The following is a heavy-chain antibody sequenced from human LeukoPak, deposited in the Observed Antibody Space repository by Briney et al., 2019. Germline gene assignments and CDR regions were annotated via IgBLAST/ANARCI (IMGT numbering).Heavy chain of an antibody. D-gene: IGHD1-26*01. CDR1: GFTFTSSA. CDR2: IVVGSGNT. Sequence: TSVKVSCKASGFTFTSSAMQWVRQARGQRLEWIGWIVVGSGNTNYAQKSQERVTITRDMSTSTAYMELSSLRSEDTAVYYCAADLWKMGAEGDNWFDPWGQGTLVTVSS. CDR3: AADLWKMGAEGDNWFDP. J-gene: IGHJ5*02. V-gene: IGHV1-58*02.